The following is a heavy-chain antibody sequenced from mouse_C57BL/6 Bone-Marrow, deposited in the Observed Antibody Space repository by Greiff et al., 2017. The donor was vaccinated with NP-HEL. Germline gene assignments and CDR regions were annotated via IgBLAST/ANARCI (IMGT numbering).Heavy chain of an antibody. CDR1: GYTFTSYW. Sequence: QVQLQQPGAELVRPGSSVKLSCKASGYTFTSYWMHWVKQRPIQGLEWIGNIDPSDSETHYNQKFKDKATLTVDKSSSTAYMQLSSLTSEDSAVYYCAISIYYYGSSYYVHWYFDVWGTGTTVTVSS. CDR3: AISIYYYGSSYYVHWYFDV. J-gene: IGHJ1*03. D-gene: IGHD1-1*01. CDR2: IDPSDSET. V-gene: IGHV1-52*01.